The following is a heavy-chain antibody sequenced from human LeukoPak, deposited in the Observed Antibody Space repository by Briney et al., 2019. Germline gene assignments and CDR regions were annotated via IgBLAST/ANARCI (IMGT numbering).Heavy chain of an antibody. V-gene: IGHV3-7*01. Sequence: PGGSLRLPCAASGFAFSSHWMNWVRQAPGQGLEWVANVNREGSDKDYVDSVKGRFTISRDNAKNSLYLQMNSLRVEDTAVYYCARDGVPGGRDVWGQGTTVTVSA. CDR1: GFAFSSHW. CDR2: VNREGSDK. D-gene: IGHD3-16*01. J-gene: IGHJ6*01. CDR3: ARDGVPGGRDV.